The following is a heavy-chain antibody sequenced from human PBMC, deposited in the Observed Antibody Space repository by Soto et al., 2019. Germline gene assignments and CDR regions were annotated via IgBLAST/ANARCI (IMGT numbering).Heavy chain of an antibody. J-gene: IGHJ6*02. D-gene: IGHD6-19*01. V-gene: IGHV4-59*01. Sequence: SSETLPLTCTVSGGAISTYYWSWIRQPPGKGLEWIGYIYYSGSTSYNPSLKSRVTISVDTSKNQFSLKLRSVTAADTAVYYCASDRSSGCDNGYGMDVWGQGNEGTVSS. CDR2: IYYSGST. CDR3: ASDRSSGCDNGYGMDV. CDR1: GGAISTYY.